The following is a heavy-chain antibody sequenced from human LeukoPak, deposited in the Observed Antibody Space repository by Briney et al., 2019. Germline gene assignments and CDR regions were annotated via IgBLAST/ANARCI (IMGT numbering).Heavy chain of an antibody. J-gene: IGHJ4*02. Sequence: ASVKVSCKASGYTFTSYYMHWVRQAPGQGLEWMGIINPSGGSTSYAQKFQGRVTMTRDTSTSTVYMELSSLRSEDTAVYYCARSLVLRYFDWLPGYWGQGTLVTVSS. CDR1: GYTFTSYY. D-gene: IGHD3-9*01. CDR3: ARSLVLRYFDWLPGY. V-gene: IGHV1-46*01. CDR2: INPSGGST.